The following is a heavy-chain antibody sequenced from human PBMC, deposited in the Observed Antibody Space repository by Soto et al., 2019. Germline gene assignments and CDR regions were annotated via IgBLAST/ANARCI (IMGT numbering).Heavy chain of an antibody. D-gene: IGHD1-26*01. J-gene: IGHJ4*02. V-gene: IGHV3-23*01. CDR3: VILALGKFDF. CDR1: GFSFGSNS. CDR2: ISATAHRI. Sequence: EVQLLESGGGLVQPGGSLRLSCSASGFSFGSNSMAWVRQAPGKGLEWVASISATAHRIFHADSVKGRFTISRDNSRNRLYLHMNSLRAEDTALYYCVILALGKFDFWGQGTLVIVSS.